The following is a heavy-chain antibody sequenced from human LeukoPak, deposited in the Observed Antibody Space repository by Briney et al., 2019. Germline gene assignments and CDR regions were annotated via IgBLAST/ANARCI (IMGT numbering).Heavy chain of an antibody. CDR1: GFTFNKYA. CDR3: APHLDVLPHLID. CDR2: VGGFHSAT. V-gene: IGHV3-23*01. J-gene: IGHJ4*02. Sequence: GGSLRLSCAASGFTFNKYAMGWVRQAPGRGLEWVSGVGGFHSATYYADFVKGWFTISRDNSRNTLYLQMDSLRADDTAMYYCAPHLDVLPHLIDWGQGTLVTVSS. D-gene: IGHD2-15*01.